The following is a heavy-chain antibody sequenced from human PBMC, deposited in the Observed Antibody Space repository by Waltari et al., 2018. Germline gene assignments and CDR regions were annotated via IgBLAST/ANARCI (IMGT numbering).Heavy chain of an antibody. CDR1: GGSFSGYY. J-gene: IGHJ5*02. V-gene: IGHV4-34*01. D-gene: IGHD3-10*01. CDR2: INHSGST. Sequence: QVQLQQWGAGLLKPSETLSLTCAVYGGSFSGYYWSWIRQPPGKGLEWIGEINHSGSTNYNPSLKSRVPISVDTSKNQCSLKLSSVTAADTAVYYCARGSALGLGFRAPPLYNWFDPWGQGTLVTVSS. CDR3: ARGSALGLGFRAPPLYNWFDP.